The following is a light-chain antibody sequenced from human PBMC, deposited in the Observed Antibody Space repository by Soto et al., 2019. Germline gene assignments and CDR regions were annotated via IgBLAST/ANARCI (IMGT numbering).Light chain of an antibody. V-gene: IGKV3-20*01. CDR3: HQYGKLPWT. CDR2: RVS. Sequence: EIVLTQSPATLFLSPGERATLSCMAIQSVSIYLERYQQKPGQTPRLVIHRVSSRATGIPERYSGSGSGTDFTLTISRLEPEDFVLYYCHQYGKLPWTFGQVTKVDIK. J-gene: IGKJ1*01. CDR1: QSVSIY.